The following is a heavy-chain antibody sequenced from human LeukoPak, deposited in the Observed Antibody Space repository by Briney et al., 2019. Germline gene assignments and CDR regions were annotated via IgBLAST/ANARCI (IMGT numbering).Heavy chain of an antibody. CDR3: ARGDFFDGGGRNWFDP. D-gene: IGHD3-16*01. CDR2: ISYSGTT. Sequence: SETLSLTCAATGGSINNNRTFWGWIRQPPGKGLEWIGSISYSGTTYYNPSLRSRLTISIHTSKNQFSLRLTSVTAADTAVYYCARGDFFDGGGRNWFDPWGQGTLVTVSS. CDR1: GGSINNNRTF. J-gene: IGHJ5*02. V-gene: IGHV4-39*07.